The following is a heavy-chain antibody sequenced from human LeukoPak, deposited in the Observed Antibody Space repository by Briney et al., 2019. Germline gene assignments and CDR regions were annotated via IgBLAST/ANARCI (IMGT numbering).Heavy chain of an antibody. V-gene: IGHV3-7*01. D-gene: IGHD6-13*01. J-gene: IGHJ4*02. Sequence: GGSLRPSCVASGFTFSSYWMSWVRQAPGKGLEWVANIKQDGSDKHYVDSVKGRFTISRDNAKNSLYLQMNSLRAEDTAVYYCASGQKLGFWGQGTLVTVSS. CDR2: IKQDGSDK. CDR1: GFTFSSYW. CDR3: ASGQKLGF.